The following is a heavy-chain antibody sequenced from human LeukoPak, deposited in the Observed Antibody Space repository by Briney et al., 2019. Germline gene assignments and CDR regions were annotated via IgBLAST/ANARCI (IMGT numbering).Heavy chain of an antibody. Sequence: GGSLRLSCRASGFSFNSYAMHWVRQAPGKGLEWLAFILHDGSKAYHADSINGRFTISRDNSNNTLFLQMSSLTTADTGVYYCAKDRYGSGNNWLDPWGQGTLVTVSS. J-gene: IGHJ5*02. CDR2: ILHDGSKA. V-gene: IGHV3-30*18. CDR3: AKDRYGSGNNWLDP. D-gene: IGHD3-10*01. CDR1: GFSFNSYA.